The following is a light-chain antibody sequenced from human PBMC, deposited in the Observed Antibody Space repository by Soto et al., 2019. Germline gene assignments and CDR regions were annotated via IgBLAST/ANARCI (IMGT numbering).Light chain of an antibody. V-gene: IGKV3-15*01. CDR2: GAF. Sequence: EIVMTQSPATLSVSPGETATLSCRASQSVSYNLAWYQQKPGQGPRLLIYGAFTSATGIPARFSGSGSGTDFPLTISSLQSEDFAVYYCQKYKNWPPITFGGGTKVEIK. CDR3: QKYKNWPPIT. J-gene: IGKJ4*01. CDR1: QSVSYN.